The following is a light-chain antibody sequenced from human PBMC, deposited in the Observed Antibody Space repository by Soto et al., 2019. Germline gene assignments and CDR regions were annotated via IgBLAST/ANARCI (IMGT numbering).Light chain of an antibody. CDR1: QTVRNNY. CDR2: DAS. V-gene: IGKV3-20*01. CDR3: QQFSSYPLT. Sequence: EFVFTQSPGTLSFSPGERATLSCRASQTVRNNYLARYQQKPGQAPRLLIYDASSRATGIPDRFSGGGSGTDFTLTISRLEPEDFAVYYCQQFSSYPLTFGGGT. J-gene: IGKJ4*01.